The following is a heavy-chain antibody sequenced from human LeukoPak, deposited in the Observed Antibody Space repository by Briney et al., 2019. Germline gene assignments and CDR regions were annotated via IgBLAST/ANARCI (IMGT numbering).Heavy chain of an antibody. D-gene: IGHD2-15*01. CDR1: GFTFSSYA. Sequence: PGGSLRLSCVASGFTFSSYAMSWVRQAPGKGLEWVSGISGSGGSTYYADSVKGRFTISRDNSKNTLYLQMNSLRAEDTAVYYCAKDHLDCSGGSCYLRYYYYMDVWGKGTTVTVSS. CDR2: ISGSGGST. CDR3: AKDHLDCSGGSCYLRYYYYMDV. J-gene: IGHJ6*03. V-gene: IGHV3-23*01.